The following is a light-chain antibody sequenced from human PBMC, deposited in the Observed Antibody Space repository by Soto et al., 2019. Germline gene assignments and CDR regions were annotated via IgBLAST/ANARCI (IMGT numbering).Light chain of an antibody. Sequence: IQVNHSVAAVSAYERDTVPITCRASQSSSSWLAWYQQKPGKAPKLLIYDASSLESGVPSRCSGSGSGTEFTLTISSLQADDFVTYCCQQYNSYSWTFGEGTKVDIK. CDR2: DAS. CDR1: QSSSSW. CDR3: QQYNSYSWT. J-gene: IGKJ1*01. V-gene: IGKV1-5*01.